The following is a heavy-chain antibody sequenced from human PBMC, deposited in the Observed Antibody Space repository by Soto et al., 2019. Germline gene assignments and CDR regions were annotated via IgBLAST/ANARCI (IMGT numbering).Heavy chain of an antibody. CDR2: ISYDGSNK. CDR3: AKDRAIYDILTGYYDY. Sequence: GGSLRLSCAASGFTLSSYGMHWVRQAPGKGLEWVAVISYDGSNKYYADSVKGRFTISRDNSKNTLYLQMNSLRAEDTAVYYCAKDRAIYDILTGYYDYWGQGT. V-gene: IGHV3-30*18. CDR1: GFTLSSYG. J-gene: IGHJ4*02. D-gene: IGHD3-9*01.